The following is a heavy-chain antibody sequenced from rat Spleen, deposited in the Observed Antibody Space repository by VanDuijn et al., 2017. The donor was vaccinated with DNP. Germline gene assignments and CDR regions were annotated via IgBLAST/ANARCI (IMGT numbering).Heavy chain of an antibody. D-gene: IGHD1-11*01. J-gene: IGHJ2*01. CDR1: GFNFNDYW. Sequence: EVKLVESGGGLVQPGRSLKLSCAASGFNFNDYWMGWVRQAPGKGLEWIGEINKERGTIIYSPSLKDKFAISRDNAQNTLYLQMNKLGSEDTATYYCAKGPNYGGDSDYFDYWGQGVMVTVSS. CDR2: INKERGTI. V-gene: IGHV4-2*01. CDR3: AKGPNYGGDSDYFDY.